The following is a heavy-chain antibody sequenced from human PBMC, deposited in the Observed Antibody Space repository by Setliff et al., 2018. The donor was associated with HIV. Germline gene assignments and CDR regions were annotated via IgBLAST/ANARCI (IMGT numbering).Heavy chain of an antibody. D-gene: IGHD3-10*01. CDR2: INRSGTP. CDR1: GGSLSDYY. J-gene: IGHJ4*02. Sequence: SETLSLTCAVCGGSLSDYYWSWIRQPPGKGLEWIAEINRSGTPNYNPSLESRVTISVDSSKNRVSLKLSSVTAADTAVYYCAVPGTSGTYYRVFDYWGQGVLVTVSS. V-gene: IGHV4-34*01. CDR3: AVPGTSGTYYRVFDY.